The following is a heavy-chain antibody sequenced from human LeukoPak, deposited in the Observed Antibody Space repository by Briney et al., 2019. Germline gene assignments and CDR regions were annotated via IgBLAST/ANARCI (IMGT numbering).Heavy chain of an antibody. CDR3: ARQSYFDSFDY. D-gene: IGHD3-10*01. CDR2: IYPGDSDT. V-gene: IGHV5-51*01. Sequence: GESPKISCKGSGYSFTKYWIGWVRQMPGKVLEWMGIIYPGDSDTRYSPSFQGQVTISADKSISTAYLQWSNLKASDTAMYYCARQSYFDSFDYWGQGTLVTVSS. CDR1: GYSFTKYW. J-gene: IGHJ4*02.